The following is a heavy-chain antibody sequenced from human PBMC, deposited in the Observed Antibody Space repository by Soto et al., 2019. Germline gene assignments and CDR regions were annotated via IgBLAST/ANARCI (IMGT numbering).Heavy chain of an antibody. V-gene: IGHV3-15*01. D-gene: IGHD3-9*01. Sequence: GSLRLSCAASGFTFSNAWMSWVRQAPGKGLEWVGRIKSKTDGGTTDYAAPVKGRFTISRDDSKNTLYLQMNSLKTEDTAVYYCAREYDILNWFDPWGQGTLVTVSS. CDR1: GFTFSNAW. J-gene: IGHJ5*02. CDR3: AREYDILNWFDP. CDR2: IKSKTDGGTT.